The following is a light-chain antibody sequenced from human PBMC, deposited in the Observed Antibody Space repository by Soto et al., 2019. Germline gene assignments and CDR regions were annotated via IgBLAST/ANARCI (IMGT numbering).Light chain of an antibody. Sequence: DVVMTQSPLSLPVTLGQPASISCRSSQGLVYEDGDTYLSWFQQRPGQSPRRLIYKVSNRDSGVPDRFSGSGSGTDFTLTISRVEAEDVGLYYCMQGTHWPWTFGQGTKVEIK. V-gene: IGKV2-30*01. CDR3: MQGTHWPWT. CDR1: QGLVYEDGDTY. J-gene: IGKJ1*01. CDR2: KVS.